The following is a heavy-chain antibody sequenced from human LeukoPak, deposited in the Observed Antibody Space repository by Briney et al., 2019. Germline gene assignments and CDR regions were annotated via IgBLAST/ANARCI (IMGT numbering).Heavy chain of an antibody. V-gene: IGHV3-23*01. D-gene: IGHD5-12*01. CDR1: GFTFSSYA. CDR3: AKVGGYDGGAFDY. CDR2: ISGSGGST. J-gene: IGHJ4*02. Sequence: TGGSLRLSCAASGFTFSSYAMSWVRQAPGKGLEWVSAISGSGGSTYYADSVKGRFTISRDNSKNTLYLQMNSLRAEDTAVYYCAKVGGYDGGAFDYWGKGTLVTVSS.